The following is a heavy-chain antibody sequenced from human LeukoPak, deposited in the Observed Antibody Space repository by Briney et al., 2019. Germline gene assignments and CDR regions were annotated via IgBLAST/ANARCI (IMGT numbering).Heavy chain of an antibody. CDR1: GGTFSSYA. J-gene: IGHJ5*02. D-gene: IGHD6-13*01. CDR2: IIPIFGTA. Sequence: ASVKVSCKASGGTFSSYAISWVRQAPGQGLEWMGGIIPIFGTANYAQKFQGRVTITADKSTSTAYMELSSLRSEDTAVYYCARGRIAAAGTIFDPWGQGTLVTVSS. CDR3: ARGRIAAAGTIFDP. V-gene: IGHV1-69*06.